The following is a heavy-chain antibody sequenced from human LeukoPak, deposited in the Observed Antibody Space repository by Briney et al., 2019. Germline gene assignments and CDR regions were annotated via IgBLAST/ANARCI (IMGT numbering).Heavy chain of an antibody. Sequence: GGSLRLSCAASGFTFSGSSMHWVRQASGKGLEWVGRIRSKANNYATAYAASVKGRFTISRDDSKNTVYLQMNSLKTEDTAIYYCTPWQSDAFDFWGQGTMVTVSS. D-gene: IGHD5-24*01. CDR3: TPWQSDAFDF. CDR1: GFTFSGSS. J-gene: IGHJ3*01. CDR2: IRSKANNYAT. V-gene: IGHV3-73*01.